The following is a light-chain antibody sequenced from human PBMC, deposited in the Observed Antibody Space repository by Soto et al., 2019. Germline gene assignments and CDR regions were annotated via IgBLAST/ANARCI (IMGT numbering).Light chain of an antibody. CDR2: DAS. CDR1: QSFRGL. Sequence: PGERATLSCRASQSFRGLLAWYQQKPGQAPRLLIYDASNRATGIPARFSGSGSGTDFTLTISSLEPEDFAVYYCQQRSNWPPWTFGQGTKVDIK. J-gene: IGKJ1*01. CDR3: QQRSNWPPWT. V-gene: IGKV3-11*01.